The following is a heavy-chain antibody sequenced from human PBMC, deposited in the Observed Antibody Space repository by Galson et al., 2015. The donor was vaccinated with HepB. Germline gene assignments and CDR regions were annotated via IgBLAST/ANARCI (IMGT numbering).Heavy chain of an antibody. Sequence: SLRLSCAASGFTFSSYAMSWVRQAPGRGLEWVSAISGSGGSTYYADSVKGRFTISRDNSKNTLYLQMNSLRAEDTAVYYCATRGGDSDYYYGMDVWGQGTTVTVSS. CDR2: ISGSGGST. D-gene: IGHD2-21*02. V-gene: IGHV3-23*01. CDR3: ATRGGDSDYYYGMDV. J-gene: IGHJ6*02. CDR1: GFTFSSYA.